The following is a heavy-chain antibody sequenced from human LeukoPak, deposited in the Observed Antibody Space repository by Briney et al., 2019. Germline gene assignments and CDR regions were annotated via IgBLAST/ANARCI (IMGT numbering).Heavy chain of an antibody. Sequence: PGRSLRLSCAAAGFTFNTYGMHWLRQAPGKGLEWVALIWYDGSNKYYADSVKGRFTISRDNSKNTLYLQMNSLRAEDTAVYYCARESPGGLWLLRNGMDVWGQGTTVTVSS. V-gene: IGHV3-33*01. D-gene: IGHD5-18*01. CDR2: IWYDGSNK. CDR1: GFTFNTYG. CDR3: ARESPGGLWLLRNGMDV. J-gene: IGHJ6*02.